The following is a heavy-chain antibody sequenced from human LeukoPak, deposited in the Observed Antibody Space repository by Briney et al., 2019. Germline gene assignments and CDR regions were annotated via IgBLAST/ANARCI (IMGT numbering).Heavy chain of an antibody. J-gene: IGHJ4*02. CDR1: GGSFSDYH. CDR3: ARGVPGF. Sequence: PSETLSLTCAVYGGSFSDYHWTWIRQSPGKRLEWIGQISHSGTTRYNPSFNSRVTMSVDTSKNQFSLKLTSVTAADTAIYYCARGVPGFWGQGTLVTVSS. V-gene: IGHV4-34*01. CDR2: ISHSGTT. D-gene: IGHD3-10*02.